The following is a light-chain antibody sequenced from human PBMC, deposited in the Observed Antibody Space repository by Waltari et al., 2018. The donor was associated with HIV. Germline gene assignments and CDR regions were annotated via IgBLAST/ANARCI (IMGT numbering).Light chain of an antibody. CDR2: LNSDGSY. Sequence: QLVLTQSPSASASLRASVKLTCTLSSWHSNYAIPWHQHQPEKGPRYLMRLNSDGSYLKGDGIPDRFSGSSSGAERYLIISSLQSEDEADYYCQTWTTGIVLFGGGTKLTVL. CDR1: SWHSNYA. V-gene: IGLV4-69*01. CDR3: QTWTTGIVL. J-gene: IGLJ2*01.